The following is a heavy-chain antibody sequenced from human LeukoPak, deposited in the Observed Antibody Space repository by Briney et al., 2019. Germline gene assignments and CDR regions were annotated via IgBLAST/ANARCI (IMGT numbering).Heavy chain of an antibody. Sequence: GGSLRLSCAASGLTFSNAWMSWVRQAPGKGLEWVSAISGSGGSTYYADSVKGRFTISRDNSKNTLYLQMNRLRAEDTAVYYCAKDRGWFGELLYAFDYWGQGTLVTVSS. D-gene: IGHD3-10*01. V-gene: IGHV3-23*01. J-gene: IGHJ4*02. CDR2: ISGSGGST. CDR1: GLTFSNAW. CDR3: AKDRGWFGELLYAFDY.